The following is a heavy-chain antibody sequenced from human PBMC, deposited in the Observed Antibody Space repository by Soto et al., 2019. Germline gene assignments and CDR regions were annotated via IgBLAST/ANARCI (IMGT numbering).Heavy chain of an antibody. Sequence: QITLKESGPTLVRPPQTLTLTCTFSGFSLTSGVGVGWIRQPPGKALEWLALIYWDDDKRYSPSLKNRLTITQDTTKNQVVLTMTNVGPVDTATYFCAHIDPEIVTVGGHGGFDYWGQGTLATVSS. CDR2: IYWDDDK. CDR3: AHIDPEIVTVGGHGGFDY. V-gene: IGHV2-5*02. J-gene: IGHJ4*02. D-gene: IGHD5-12*01. CDR1: GFSLTSGVG.